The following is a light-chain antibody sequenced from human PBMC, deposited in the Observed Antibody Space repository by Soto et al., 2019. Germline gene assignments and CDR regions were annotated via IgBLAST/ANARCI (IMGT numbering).Light chain of an antibody. CDR1: QGIRND. Sequence: AIQMTQSPSSLSASVGDRVTIACRASQGIRNDLGWYQQKPGKAPKLLIYGASSLQSDVPSRFSGSGSGTDFTLTISSLQPEDFATYYCLQDDSYPLTFGGGTKVEIK. V-gene: IGKV1-6*01. J-gene: IGKJ4*01. CDR3: LQDDSYPLT. CDR2: GAS.